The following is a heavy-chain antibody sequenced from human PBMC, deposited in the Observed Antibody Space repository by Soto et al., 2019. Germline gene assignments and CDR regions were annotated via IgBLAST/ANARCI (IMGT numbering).Heavy chain of an antibody. CDR1: GYTFTSYD. Sequence: ASVKVSCKASGYTFTSYDINWVRQATGQGLEWMGWMNPNSGNTGYAQKFQGRVTMTRNTSISTAYMELSSLRSEDTAVYYCATHQLLRHYYLDYWGQGTLVTVSS. J-gene: IGHJ4*02. D-gene: IGHD2-2*01. V-gene: IGHV1-8*01. CDR2: MNPNSGNT. CDR3: ATHQLLRHYYLDY.